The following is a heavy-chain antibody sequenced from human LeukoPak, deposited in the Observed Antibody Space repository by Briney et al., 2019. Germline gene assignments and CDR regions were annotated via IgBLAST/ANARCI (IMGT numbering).Heavy chain of an antibody. V-gene: IGHV1-18*01. CDR3: ARAGPLGLEYSGSYYGAFDI. J-gene: IGHJ3*02. Sequence: ASVKVSCKASGYTFTSYGISWVRQAPGQGLEWMGWISAYNGNTNYAQKLQGRVTMTTDTSTSTAYMELRSLRSDDTAVYYCARAGPLGLEYSGSYYGAFDIWGQGTMVTVSS. CDR1: GYTFTSYG. D-gene: IGHD1-26*01. CDR2: ISAYNGNT.